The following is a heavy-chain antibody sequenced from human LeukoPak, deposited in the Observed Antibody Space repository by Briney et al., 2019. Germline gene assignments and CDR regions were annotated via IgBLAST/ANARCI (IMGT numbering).Heavy chain of an antibody. CDR3: ARGVSGYSYGSRFDY. Sequence: GGSLRLSCAASGFTFSDNYMTWIRQAPGKGLEWLSYISKGGSAIYYADSVKGRFTISRDNAKNSLYLQMNSLRAEDTAVYYCARGVSGYSYGSRFDYWGQGTLVTVSS. V-gene: IGHV3-11*01. J-gene: IGHJ4*02. CDR1: GFTFSDNY. D-gene: IGHD5-18*01. CDR2: ISKGGSAI.